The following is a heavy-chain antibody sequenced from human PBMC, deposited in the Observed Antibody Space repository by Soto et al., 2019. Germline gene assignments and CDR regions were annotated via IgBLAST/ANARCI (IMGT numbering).Heavy chain of an antibody. CDR3: AKEPVGPDWYFDL. CDR1: GFTVRSYA. V-gene: IGHV3-23*01. J-gene: IGHJ2*01. CDR2: ISGSGMST. Sequence: DVQLLESGGGLVQPGGSLRPSCAASGFTVRSYAMSWVRQAPGKGLEWDSGISGSGMSTHYADSVKGRFTVSRDNSKNTLYLQKNSLTAEDTAGYNCAKEPVGPDWYFDLWGRGTLVTVSS.